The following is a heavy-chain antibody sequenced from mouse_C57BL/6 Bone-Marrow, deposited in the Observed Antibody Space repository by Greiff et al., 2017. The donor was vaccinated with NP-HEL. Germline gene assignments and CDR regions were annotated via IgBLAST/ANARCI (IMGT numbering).Heavy chain of an antibody. CDR3: APYDYDGFAY. CDR2: INPNNGGT. Sequence: EVKLMESGPELVKPGASVKIPCKASGYTFTDYNMDWVKQSHGKSLEWIGDINPNNGGTIYNQKFKGKATLTVDKSSSTAYMELRSLTSEDTAVYYCAPYDYDGFAYWGQGTLVTVSA. V-gene: IGHV1-18*01. J-gene: IGHJ3*01. D-gene: IGHD2-4*01. CDR1: GYTFTDYN.